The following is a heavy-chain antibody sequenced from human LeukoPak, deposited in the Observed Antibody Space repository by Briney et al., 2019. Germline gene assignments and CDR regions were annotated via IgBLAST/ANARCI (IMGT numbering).Heavy chain of an antibody. CDR1: GFTFSSYA. CDR3: ARECFSQWLALTHDAFDI. D-gene: IGHD6-19*01. V-gene: IGHV3-23*01. Sequence: GGSLRLSCAASGFTFSSYAMSWVRQASGKGLEWVSAISGSGGSTYYADSVKGRFTISRDNSKNTLYLQMNSLRAEDTAVYYCARECFSQWLALTHDAFDIWGQGTMVTVSS. J-gene: IGHJ3*02. CDR2: ISGSGGST.